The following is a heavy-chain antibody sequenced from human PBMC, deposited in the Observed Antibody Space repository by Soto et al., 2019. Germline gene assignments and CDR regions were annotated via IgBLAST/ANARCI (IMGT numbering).Heavy chain of an antibody. Sequence: VASVKVSCKASGYTFTSYYMHWVRQAPGQGLEWMGIINPSGGSTSYAQKFQGRVTMTRDTSTSTVYMELSSLRSEDTAVYYCAGPKDNYYYYYYMDVWGKGTTVTVSS. V-gene: IGHV1-46*03. CDR1: GYTFTSYY. CDR2: INPSGGST. J-gene: IGHJ6*03. CDR3: AGPKDNYYYYYYMDV.